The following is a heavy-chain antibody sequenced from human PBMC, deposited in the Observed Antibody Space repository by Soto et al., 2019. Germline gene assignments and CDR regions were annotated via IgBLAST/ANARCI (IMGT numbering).Heavy chain of an antibody. CDR3: ARRGYSSSWYYYYYYGMDV. D-gene: IGHD6-13*01. Sequence: QVQLVQSGAEEKKPGASVKVSCKASGYTFTSYAMLWVRQAPGQRLEWMGWINAGNGNTKYSQKFQGRVTITRDTSASTAYMELSSLRSEDTAVYYCARRGYSSSWYYYYYYGMDVWGQGTTVTVSS. V-gene: IGHV1-3*05. CDR1: GYTFTSYA. J-gene: IGHJ6*02. CDR2: INAGNGNT.